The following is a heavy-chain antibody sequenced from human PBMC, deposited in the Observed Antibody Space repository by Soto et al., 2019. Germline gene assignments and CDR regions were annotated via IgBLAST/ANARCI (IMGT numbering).Heavy chain of an antibody. Sequence: SQTLSLTCAISGVSVSSNSAAWNWIRQSPSRGLEWLGRTYYRSKGYNDYAVSVKSLITINPDTSKNQFSLQLDPVTPADPSVYYCARGLSSYRYLDLGGRGTLVTVSS. D-gene: IGHD6-6*01. J-gene: IGHJ2*01. CDR2: TYYRSKGYN. CDR1: GVSVSSNSAA. CDR3: ARGLSSYRYLDL. V-gene: IGHV6-1*01.